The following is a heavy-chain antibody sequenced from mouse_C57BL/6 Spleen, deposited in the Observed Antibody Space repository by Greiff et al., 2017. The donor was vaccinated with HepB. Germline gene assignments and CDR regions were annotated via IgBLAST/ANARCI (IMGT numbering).Heavy chain of an antibody. Sequence: DVHLVESGEGLVKPGGSLKLSCAASGFTFSSYAMSWVRQTPEKRLEWVAYISSGGDYIYYADTVKGRFTISRDNARNTLYLQMSSLKSEDTAMYYCTRVDSSGTGYFDVWGTGTTVTVSS. V-gene: IGHV5-9-1*02. D-gene: IGHD3-2*02. CDR2: ISSGGDYI. CDR1: GFTFSSYA. CDR3: TRVDSSGTGYFDV. J-gene: IGHJ1*03.